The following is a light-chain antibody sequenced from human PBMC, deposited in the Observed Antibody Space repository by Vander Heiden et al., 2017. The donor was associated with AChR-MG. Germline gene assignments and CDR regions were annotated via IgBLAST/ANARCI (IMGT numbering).Light chain of an antibody. CDR1: QSVGAW. Sequence: DIQMTQSPSTLSASVGDRVTITCRARQSVGAWLAWYQQKPGEAPKLLIYGASTSQSGVPSRFSGYGSGTDFTLTISSLQPDDFATYYCQQYSSDSTFGGGTKVEVK. CDR3: QQYSSDST. V-gene: IGKV1-5*01. J-gene: IGKJ4*01. CDR2: GAS.